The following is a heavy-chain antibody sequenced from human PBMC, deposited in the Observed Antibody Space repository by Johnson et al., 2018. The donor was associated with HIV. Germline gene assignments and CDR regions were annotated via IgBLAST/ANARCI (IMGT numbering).Heavy chain of an antibody. V-gene: IGHV3-74*02. J-gene: IGHJ3*02. D-gene: IGHD2-21*02. Sequence: EQLVESGGGVVRPGGSLRLACAASGFIFSSYWMHWVRQAPGKGLVWVSRIKSDGSTTTYADSVKGRFTISRDNAKNTLYLQMNSLGAEDTAVYYCVRGDGVTSAFDIWGQGTMVTVSS. CDR2: IKSDGSTT. CDR3: VRGDGVTSAFDI. CDR1: GFIFSSYW.